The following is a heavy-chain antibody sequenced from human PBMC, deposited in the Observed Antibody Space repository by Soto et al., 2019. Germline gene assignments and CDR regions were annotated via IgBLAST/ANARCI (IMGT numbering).Heavy chain of an antibody. CDR3: ARGAIGLHGMDV. J-gene: IGHJ6*02. CDR2: IIPIFGTA. D-gene: IGHD2-2*01. V-gene: IGHV1-69*13. CDR1: GGTFSSYA. Sequence: SVKVSCKASGGTFSSYAISWVRQAPGQGLEWMGGIIPIFGTANYAQKFQGRVTITADESTSTAYMELSSLRSEDTAVYYCARGAIGLHGMDVWGQGTTVTVSS.